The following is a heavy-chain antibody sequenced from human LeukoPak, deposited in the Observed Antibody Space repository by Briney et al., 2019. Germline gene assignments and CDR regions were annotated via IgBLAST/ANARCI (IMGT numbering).Heavy chain of an antibody. Sequence: ASVKVSCKASRYTFISYEINWVRQATGQGLEWMGWMNPNSGNTGYAQKFQGRVSMTRNTSIGTAYMELSSLRSEDTAVYYCARGGPDFGVIRWFDPWGQGTLVTVSS. CDR2: MNPNSGNT. D-gene: IGHD3-3*01. J-gene: IGHJ5*02. CDR3: ARGGPDFGVIRWFDP. CDR1: RYTFISYE. V-gene: IGHV1-8*01.